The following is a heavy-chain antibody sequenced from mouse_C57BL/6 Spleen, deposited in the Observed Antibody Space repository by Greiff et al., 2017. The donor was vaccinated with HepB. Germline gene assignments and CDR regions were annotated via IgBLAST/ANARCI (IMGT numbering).Heavy chain of an antibody. CDR2: ISDGGSYT. CDR3: ARDDTTDYAMDY. D-gene: IGHD1-1*01. J-gene: IGHJ4*01. Sequence: EVQLVESGGGLVKPGGSLKLSCAASGFTFSSYAMSWVRQTPEKRLEWVATISDGGSYTYYPDNVKGRFTSSRDNAKNNLYLQMSHLKSEDTAMYYCARDDTTDYAMDYWGQGTSVTVSS. CDR1: GFTFSSYA. V-gene: IGHV5-4*01.